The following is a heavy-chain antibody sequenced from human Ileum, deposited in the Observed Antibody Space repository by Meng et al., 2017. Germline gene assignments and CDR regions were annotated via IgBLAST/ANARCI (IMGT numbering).Heavy chain of an antibody. CDR2: IYSSGGT. CDR1: GDSISSGGYY. CDR3: ARIGFCSGRSCYGFFDY. J-gene: IGHJ4*02. Sequence: QVQLQESGPGLVKPSQPLSLTCTVSGDSISSGGYYWTWIRQHPGKGLEWIGYIYSSGGTYYTPSLKSLVTISLDTSKNQFSLRLSSVTAADTAVYYCARIGFCSGRSCYGFFDYWGQGTLVTVFS. V-gene: IGHV4-31*01. D-gene: IGHD2-15*01.